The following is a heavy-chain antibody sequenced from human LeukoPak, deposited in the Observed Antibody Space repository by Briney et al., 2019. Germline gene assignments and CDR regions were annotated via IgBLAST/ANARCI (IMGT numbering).Heavy chain of an antibody. CDR2: IEQDGSEK. D-gene: IGHD4-17*01. J-gene: IGHJ6*03. V-gene: IGHV3-7*03. CDR1: GFTFSSYW. Sequence: PGGSLRLSCAASGFTFSSYWMTWVRQAPGKGLEWVANIEQDGSEKYYVDSVKGRFTISRDNAKNSLYLQMNSLRAEDTAMYFCARAGPEADDYGDYRYYYYMDVWGKGTTVSISS. CDR3: ARAGPEADDYGDYRYYYYMDV.